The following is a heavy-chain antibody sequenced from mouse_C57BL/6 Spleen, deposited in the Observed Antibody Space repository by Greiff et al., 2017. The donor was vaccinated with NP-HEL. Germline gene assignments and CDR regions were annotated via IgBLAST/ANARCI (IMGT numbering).Heavy chain of an antibody. D-gene: IGHD2-4*01. V-gene: IGHV1-26*01. CDR2: INPNNGGT. J-gene: IGHJ3*01. Sequence: EVQLQQSGPELVKPGASVKISCKASGYTFTDYYMNWVKQSHGKSLEWIGDINPNNGGTSYNQKFKGKATLTVDKSSSTAYMELRSLTSEDSAVYYCARGDYDAYWGQGTLVTVSA. CDR1: GYTFTDYY. CDR3: ARGDYDAY.